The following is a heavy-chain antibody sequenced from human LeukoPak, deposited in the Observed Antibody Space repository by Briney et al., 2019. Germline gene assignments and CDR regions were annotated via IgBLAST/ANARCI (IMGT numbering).Heavy chain of an antibody. CDR3: ARDRGPDAFDI. Sequence: SEALSLTCTVSGCPLSCYYWSWIRQPAGKGLEWIGRIYTSGSTNYNPSLKSRVTMSVDTSKNQFSLKLSSVTAADTAVYYCARDRGPDAFDIWGQGTMVTVSS. J-gene: IGHJ3*02. CDR1: GCPLSCYY. V-gene: IGHV4-4*07. CDR2: IYTSGST. D-gene: IGHD5-12*01.